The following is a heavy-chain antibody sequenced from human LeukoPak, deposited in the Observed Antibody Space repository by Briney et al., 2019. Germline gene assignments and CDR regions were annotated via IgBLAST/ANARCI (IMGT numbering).Heavy chain of an antibody. V-gene: IGHV3-53*01. CDR3: ARGLRLLWFGEFDY. CDR1: GFTVSSNY. J-gene: IGHJ4*02. D-gene: IGHD3-10*01. CDR2: IYSGGST. Sequence: PGGSLRLSCAASGFTVSSNYMSWVRQAPGKGLEWVSVIYSGGSTYYADSVKGRFTISRDNSKNTLYLQMNSLRAEDTAVYCCARGLRLLWFGEFDYWGQGTLVTVSS.